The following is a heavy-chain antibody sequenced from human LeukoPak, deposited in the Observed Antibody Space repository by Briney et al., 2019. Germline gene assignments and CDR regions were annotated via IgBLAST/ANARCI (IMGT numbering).Heavy chain of an antibody. Sequence: GASVKVSCKASGYTFTSYGISWVRQAPGQGLEWMGWISAYNGNTNYAQKLQGRVTMTTDTSTSTAYMELRSLRSDDTAVYYCAREREDSSGWYGFDPWGQGTLVTASS. V-gene: IGHV1-18*04. CDR3: AREREDSSGWYGFDP. CDR1: GYTFTSYG. D-gene: IGHD6-19*01. CDR2: ISAYNGNT. J-gene: IGHJ5*02.